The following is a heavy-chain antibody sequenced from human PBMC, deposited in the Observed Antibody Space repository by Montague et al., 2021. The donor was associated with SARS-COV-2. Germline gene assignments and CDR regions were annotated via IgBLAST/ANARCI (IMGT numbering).Heavy chain of an antibody. CDR1: GDSVSSNRAA. Sequence: CAISGDSVSSNRAAWHWIRQSPGQGLASLGGTCYKSKWYNDYAASLEGXITINPDTSKNQFSLQLKSVTPEDTAVYYCSRGYCGGGSCYVFDYWGQGTLVTVSS. J-gene: IGHJ4*02. V-gene: IGHV6-1*01. CDR2: TCYKSKWYN. D-gene: IGHD2-15*01. CDR3: SRGYCGGGSCYVFDY.